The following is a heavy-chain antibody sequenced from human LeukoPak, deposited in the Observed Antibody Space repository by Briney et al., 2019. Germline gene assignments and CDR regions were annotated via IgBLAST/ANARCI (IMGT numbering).Heavy chain of an antibody. D-gene: IGHD6-19*01. CDR2: IYRDGTT. J-gene: IGHJ4*02. CDR3: TSFETVAVKPFDY. V-gene: IGHV3-66*01. CDR1: EFTVSSNY. Sequence: GGSLRLSCAASEFTVSSNYMSWVRQAPGKGLEWVSVIYRDGTTYYVDSVKGRFTISGDTSKNTMYLQVNSLRAEDTAVYYCTSFETVAVKPFDYWGQGTLVAVFS.